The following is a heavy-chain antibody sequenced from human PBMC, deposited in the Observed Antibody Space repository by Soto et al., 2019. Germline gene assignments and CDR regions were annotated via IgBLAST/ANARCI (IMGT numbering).Heavy chain of an antibody. Sequence: QVQLVQSGAEVKKPGSSVKVSCKASGGTFSSYAISWVRQAPGQGLEWMGGIIPIFGTANYAQKFQGRVTITAEESTTTAYMELSSLRSEDKAVYYCAIGHVTGGQGAFDIWGQGTMVTVSS. CDR3: AIGHVTGGQGAFDI. V-gene: IGHV1-69*01. J-gene: IGHJ3*02. CDR1: GGTFSSYA. D-gene: IGHD3-10*01. CDR2: IIPIFGTA.